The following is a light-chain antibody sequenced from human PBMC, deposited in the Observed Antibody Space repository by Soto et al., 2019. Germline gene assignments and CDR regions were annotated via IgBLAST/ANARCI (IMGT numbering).Light chain of an antibody. J-gene: IGKJ3*01. Sequence: EIVMTQSPATLSVSPGERATLSCRASQSISRNLAWYQQKPGQSPRLLIYGASARATGIPDRFSGSGSGTQFTLTISRLQSEEFALYYCQQFNDWPFTFGPGTKVDIK. V-gene: IGKV3-15*01. CDR1: QSISRN. CDR2: GAS. CDR3: QQFNDWPFT.